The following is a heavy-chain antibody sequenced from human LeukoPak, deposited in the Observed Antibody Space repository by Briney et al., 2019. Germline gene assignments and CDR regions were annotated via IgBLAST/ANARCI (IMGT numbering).Heavy chain of an antibody. V-gene: IGHV3-11*01. CDR3: AREGSGDDFWSGYYYYGMDV. J-gene: IGHJ6*02. D-gene: IGHD3-3*01. CDR2: ISSSGSTI. CDR1: GFTYSDYY. Sequence: GGSLRLSCAASGFTYSDYYMSWIRQGPGKGLEWVSYISSSGSTIYYADSVKGRFTISRDNAKNSLYLQMNSLRAEDTAVYYCAREGSGDDFWSGYYYYGMDVWGQGTTVTVSS.